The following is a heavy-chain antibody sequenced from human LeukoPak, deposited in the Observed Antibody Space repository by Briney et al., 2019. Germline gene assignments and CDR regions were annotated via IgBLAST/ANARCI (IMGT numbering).Heavy chain of an antibody. CDR1: GLTFSSYW. Sequence: GGSLRLSCAASGLTFSSYWMHWVRQAPGKGLVWVSRISNDGSSTKYADSVKGRFTVSRDNSKNTLFLQMNSLRAEDTAVYYCARDRSLHYFDYWGQGTLVTVSS. CDR2: ISNDGSST. CDR3: ARDRSLHYFDY. D-gene: IGHD5/OR15-5a*01. J-gene: IGHJ4*02. V-gene: IGHV3-74*03.